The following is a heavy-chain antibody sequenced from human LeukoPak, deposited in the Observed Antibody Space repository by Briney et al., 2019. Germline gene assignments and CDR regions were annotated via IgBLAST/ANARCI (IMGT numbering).Heavy chain of an antibody. D-gene: IGHD1-26*01. CDR2: INPNSGGT. Sequence: ASVKVSCKASGYTFTGYYMHWVRQAPGQGLEWMGRINPNSGGTNYAQKFQGRVTMTRDTSISTAYMELSRLRSDDTAVYYCARELIGELLNGALDYWGQGTLVTVSS. V-gene: IGHV1-2*06. CDR3: ARELIGELLNGALDY. J-gene: IGHJ4*02. CDR1: GYTFTGYY.